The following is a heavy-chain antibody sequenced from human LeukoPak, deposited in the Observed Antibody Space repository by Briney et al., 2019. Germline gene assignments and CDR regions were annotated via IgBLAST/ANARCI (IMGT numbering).Heavy chain of an antibody. D-gene: IGHD2-8*01. V-gene: IGHV4-39*07. CDR2: IYYSGST. CDR3: ARAEFVLMVYAIAWFDP. CDR1: GGSISSSSYY. J-gene: IGHJ5*02. Sequence: SETLSLTCTVSGGSISSSSYYWGWIRQPPGKGLEWIGSIYYSGSTYYNPSLKSRVTISVDTSKNQFSLKLSSVTAADTAVYYCARAEFVLMVYAIAWFDPWGQGTLVTVSS.